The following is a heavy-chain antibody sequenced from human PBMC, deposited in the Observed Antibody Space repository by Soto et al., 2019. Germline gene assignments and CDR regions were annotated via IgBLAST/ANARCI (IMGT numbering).Heavy chain of an antibody. CDR3: ARLRLGDYGMDV. CDR1: GGSISSYY. CDR2: IYYSGST. Sequence: PSETLSLTCTVSGGSISSYYWSWIRQPPGKGLEWIGYIYYSGSTNYNPSLKSRVTISVDTSKNQFSLKLSSVTAADTAVYYCARLRLGDYGMDVWGQGTTVTVSS. J-gene: IGHJ6*02. V-gene: IGHV4-59*08.